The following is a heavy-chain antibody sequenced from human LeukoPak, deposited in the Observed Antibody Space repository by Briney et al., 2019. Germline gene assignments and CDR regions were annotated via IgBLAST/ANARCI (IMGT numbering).Heavy chain of an antibody. Sequence: GSLRLSCAASGFTFTNHVMNLVRQAPGKGLEWVSSITGGAVGTYHADSVKGRFSISRDNSKNTVTLQMNSLRAEDTAVYYCAVSITRDAFDVWGQGTMVTVSS. CDR2: ITGGAVGT. CDR3: AVSITRDAFDV. D-gene: IGHD5-12*01. CDR1: GFTFTNHV. J-gene: IGHJ3*01. V-gene: IGHV3-23*01.